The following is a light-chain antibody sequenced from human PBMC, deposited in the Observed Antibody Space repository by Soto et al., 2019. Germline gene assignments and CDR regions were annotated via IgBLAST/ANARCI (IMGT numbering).Light chain of an antibody. CDR1: SSDVGGYNS. CDR2: EVS. J-gene: IGLJ1*01. V-gene: IGLV2-14*01. CDR3: SSYASSSALDYV. Sequence: QSALTQPASVSGSPGQSITISCTGSSSDVGGYNSVSWYQQNPGKAPKLMIYEVSNRPSGVSNRFSGSKSGNTASLTISGLKAEDEADYYCSSYASSSALDYVFGTGTKLTVL.